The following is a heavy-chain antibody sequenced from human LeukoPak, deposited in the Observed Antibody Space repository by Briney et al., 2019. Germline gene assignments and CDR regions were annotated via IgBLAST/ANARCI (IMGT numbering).Heavy chain of an antibody. CDR3: ARRRDGYIPPDY. CDR2: ISSSGSTI. D-gene: IGHD5-24*01. V-gene: IGHV3-48*03. Sequence: GGSLRLSCAASGFSFDDHTMNWVRQAPGKGLEWVSYISSSGSTIYYADSVKGRFTISRDNAKNSLYLQMNSLRAEDTAVYYCARRRDGYIPPDYWGQGTLVTVSS. CDR1: GFSFDDHT. J-gene: IGHJ4*02.